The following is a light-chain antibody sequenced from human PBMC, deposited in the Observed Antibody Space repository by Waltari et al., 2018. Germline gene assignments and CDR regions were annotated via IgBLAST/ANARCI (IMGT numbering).Light chain of an antibody. CDR1: QSISRY. V-gene: IGKV3-20*01. CDR3: QNHERLPAT. Sequence: EVVLTQSPGTLSLSPGERATLFCRASQSISRYLVWYQQRPGQAPRLLIYGASIRAAGIPDRFSGSGCGTDFPLAISRLEPEDFAVYYCQNHERLPATFGQGTRVEIK. J-gene: IGKJ1*01. CDR2: GAS.